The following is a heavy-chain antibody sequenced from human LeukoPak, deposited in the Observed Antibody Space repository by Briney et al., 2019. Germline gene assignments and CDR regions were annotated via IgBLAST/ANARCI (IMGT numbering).Heavy chain of an antibody. CDR2: IKQDGSEK. CDR3: ARGTTMDY. Sequence: GGSPRLSCAASGFRFSSYWMSWVRQAPGKGLEWVANIKQDGSEKYYVDSVKGRFTISRDNAKNSLYLQMNSLRAEDTAVYYCARGTTMDYWGQGTLVTVSS. J-gene: IGHJ4*02. D-gene: IGHD1-14*01. CDR1: GFRFSSYW. V-gene: IGHV3-7*01.